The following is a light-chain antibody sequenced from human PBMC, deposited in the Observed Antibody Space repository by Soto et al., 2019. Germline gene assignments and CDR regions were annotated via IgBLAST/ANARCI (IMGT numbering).Light chain of an antibody. CDR3: QQRSHWPPEVT. J-gene: IGKJ4*01. V-gene: IGKV3-11*01. CDR1: QSVGTS. CDR2: GAS. Sequence: EIVLTQSPATLSLSPGERATLSCWASQSVGTSVAWYQQKAGQAPRLLIYGASNRATGIPARFSGSGSEIDFTLTITSLEPEDFEVYYCQQRSHWPPEVTFGGGTKVEMK.